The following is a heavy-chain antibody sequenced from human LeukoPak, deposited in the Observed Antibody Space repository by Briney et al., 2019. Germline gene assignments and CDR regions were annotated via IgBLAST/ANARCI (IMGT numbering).Heavy chain of an antibody. Sequence: GGSLRLSCVASGFIFRDYAMSWVRQAPGKGPEWVAVVSYDGSDKYYADSGKGRFTISRDNSKNTLYLQMNSLRTEDTAVYYCARDGTGRLYLEYWGQGTLVTVSS. CDR2: VSYDGSDK. CDR3: ARDGTGRLYLEY. J-gene: IGHJ4*02. D-gene: IGHD3/OR15-3a*01. CDR1: GFIFRDYA. V-gene: IGHV3-30*01.